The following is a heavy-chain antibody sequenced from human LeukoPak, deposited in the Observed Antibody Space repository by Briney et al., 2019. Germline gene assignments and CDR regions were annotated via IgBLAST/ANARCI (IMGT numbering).Heavy chain of an antibody. CDR3: ARGRPDDFWSGYSNYYMDV. J-gene: IGHJ6*03. D-gene: IGHD3-3*01. CDR1: GGSISSGDYY. Sequence: SETLSLTCTVSGGSISSGDYYWSWIRQPPGKGLEWIGYIYYSGSTYYNPSLKSRVTISVDTSKNQLSLKLSSVTAADTAVYYCARGRPDDFWSGYSNYYMDVWGKGTTVTVSS. V-gene: IGHV4-30-4*08. CDR2: IYYSGST.